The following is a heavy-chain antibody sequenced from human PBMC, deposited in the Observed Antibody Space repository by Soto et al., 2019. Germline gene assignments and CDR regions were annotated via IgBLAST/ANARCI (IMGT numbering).Heavy chain of an antibody. J-gene: IGHJ5*02. Sequence: GGSLRLSCSASGFTFSSYGMHWVRQAPGKGLEWVAVISYDGSNKYYADSVKGRFTISRDNSKNTLYLQMNSLRAEDTAVYYSAPHPYNDRPVYYWDPLG. CDR1: GFTFSSYG. V-gene: IGHV3-30*03. CDR3: APHPYNDRPVYYWDP. CDR2: ISYDGSNK. D-gene: IGHD3-22*01.